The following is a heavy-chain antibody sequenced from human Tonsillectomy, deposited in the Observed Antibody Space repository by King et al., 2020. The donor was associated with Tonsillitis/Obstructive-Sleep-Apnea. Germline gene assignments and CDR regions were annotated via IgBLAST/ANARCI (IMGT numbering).Heavy chain of an antibody. D-gene: IGHD3-22*01. CDR3: ARRYYYDSSGYCLDY. V-gene: IGHV5-10-1*03. CDR2: IDPSDSYT. CDR1: GYSFTSYW. J-gene: IGHJ4*02. Sequence: VQLVESGAEVKKPGESLRISCKGSGYSFTSYWISWVRQMPGKGLEWMGRIDPSDSYTNYSPSFQGHVTISADKSISTAYLQWSSLKASDTAMYYCARRYYYDSSGYCLDYWGQGTLVTVSS.